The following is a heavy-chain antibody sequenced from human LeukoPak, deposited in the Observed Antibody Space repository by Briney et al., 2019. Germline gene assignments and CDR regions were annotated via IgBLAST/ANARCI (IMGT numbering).Heavy chain of an antibody. V-gene: IGHV4-59*08. Sequence: PSETLSLTCTVSGGSISSYYWSWIRQPPGKGLEWIGYIYYSGSTNYNPSLKSRVTISVDTSKNQFSLKLSSVTAADTAVYYCASHGLGSSGYYFDYWGQGTLVTVSS. CDR2: IYYSGST. D-gene: IGHD3-22*01. CDR3: ASHGLGSSGYYFDY. J-gene: IGHJ4*02. CDR1: GGSISSYY.